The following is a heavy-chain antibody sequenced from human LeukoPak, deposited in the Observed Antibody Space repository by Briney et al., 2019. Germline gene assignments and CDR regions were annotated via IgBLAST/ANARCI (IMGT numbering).Heavy chain of an antibody. CDR1: GFTFNSYW. Sequence: GSLRLSCAASGFTFNSYWMYWVRQAPGKGLVWVSRINSDGKTTNYADSVKGRFTISRDNAKNTLYLQMNSLRAEDTAVYYCTRDITQTRGGRSDYWGQGTLVTVSA. CDR2: INSDGKTT. CDR3: TRDITQTRGGRSDY. D-gene: IGHD3-10*01. J-gene: IGHJ4*02. V-gene: IGHV3-74*01.